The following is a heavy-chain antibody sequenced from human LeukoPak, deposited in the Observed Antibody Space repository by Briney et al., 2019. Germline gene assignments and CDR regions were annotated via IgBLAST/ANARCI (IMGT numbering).Heavy chain of an antibody. CDR1: GFTFSSYW. CDR2: IKQDGSEK. CDR3: ARDQRYCSSSSCPWEPFDY. D-gene: IGHD2-2*01. J-gene: IGHJ4*02. Sequence: GGSLRLSCAASGFTFSSYWMSWVRQAPGKGLEWVANIKQDGSEKYYVDSVKGRFTISRDNAKNSLYLQMNSLRAEDTAVYYCARDQRYCSSSSCPWEPFDYWGQGTLVSVSS. V-gene: IGHV3-7*05.